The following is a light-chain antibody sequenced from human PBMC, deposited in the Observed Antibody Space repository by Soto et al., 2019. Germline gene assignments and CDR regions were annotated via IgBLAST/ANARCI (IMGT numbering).Light chain of an antibody. CDR2: EGI. Sequence: QSVLAQPASVSGSPGQSITISCTGTSSTVGGFNVVSWYQQHPGKAPKVIIYEGIKRPSGVSNRFSGSNSGSTASLTISGLQAEDEADYYCCSYVCATTYVCGTGTKV. V-gene: IGLV2-23*01. CDR1: SSTVGGFNV. CDR3: CSYVCATTYV. J-gene: IGLJ1*01.